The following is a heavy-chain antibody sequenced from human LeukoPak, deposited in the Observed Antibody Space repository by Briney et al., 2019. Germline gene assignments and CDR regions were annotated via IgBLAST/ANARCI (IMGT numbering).Heavy chain of an antibody. V-gene: IGHV4-59*04. D-gene: IGHD3-22*01. J-gene: IGHJ4*02. CDR1: GGSISSYY. CDR2: IYYSGST. CDR3: ASIGDYYDSSGYYAFDY. Sequence: SETLSLTCTVSGGSISSYYWSWIRQPPGKGLEWIGYIYYSGSTYYNPSLKSRVTISVDTSKNQFSLKLSSVTAADTAVYYCASIGDYYDSSGYYAFDYWGQGTLVTVSS.